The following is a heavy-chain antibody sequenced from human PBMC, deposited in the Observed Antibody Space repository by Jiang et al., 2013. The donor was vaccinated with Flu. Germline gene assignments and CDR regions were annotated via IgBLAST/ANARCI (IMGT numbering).Heavy chain of an antibody. D-gene: IGHD7-27*01. Sequence: GSISSYYWSWIRQPPGKGLEWIGYIYYSGSTNYNPSLKSRVTISVDTSKNQFSLKLSSVTAADTAVYYCARVPRNWGSYYYYMDVWGKGTTVTVSS. V-gene: IGHV4-59*01. CDR2: IYYSGST. J-gene: IGHJ6*03. CDR3: ARVPRNWGSYYYYMDV. CDR1: GSISSYY.